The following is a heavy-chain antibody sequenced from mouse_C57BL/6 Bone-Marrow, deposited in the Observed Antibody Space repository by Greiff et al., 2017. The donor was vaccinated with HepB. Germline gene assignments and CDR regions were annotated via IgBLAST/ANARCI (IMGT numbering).Heavy chain of an antibody. J-gene: IGHJ4*01. D-gene: IGHD1-1*01. CDR2: IDPSDSET. V-gene: IGHV1-52*01. CDR1: GYTFTSYW. CDR3: ARGGIYYYGSSPHYYAMDY. Sequence: VQLQQSGAELVRPGSSVKLSCKASGYTFTSYWMHWVKQRPIQGLEWIGNIDPSDSETHYNQKFKDKATLTVDKSSSTAYMQLSSLTSEDSAVYYCARGGIYYYGSSPHYYAMDYWGQGTSVTVSS.